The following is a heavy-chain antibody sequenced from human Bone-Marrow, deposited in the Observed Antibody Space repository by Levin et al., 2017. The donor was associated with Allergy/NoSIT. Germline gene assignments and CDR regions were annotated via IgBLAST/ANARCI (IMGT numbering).Heavy chain of an antibody. CDR2: ISWSGGTI. CDR1: GFSTDNYA. CDR3: AKSDYRDYYAFDV. Sequence: TGGSLRLSCSASGFSTDNYAMHWVRQGPGKGLEWVSGISWSGGTIGYADSVKGRFTISRDNTKNSLYLQMNSLRPEDTALYYCAKSDYRDYYAFDVWGQGTTVTVS. J-gene: IGHJ6*02. D-gene: IGHD4-17*01. V-gene: IGHV3-9*02.